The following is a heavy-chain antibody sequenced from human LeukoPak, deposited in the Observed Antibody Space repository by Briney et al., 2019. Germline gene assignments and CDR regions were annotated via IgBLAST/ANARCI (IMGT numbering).Heavy chain of an antibody. V-gene: IGHV1-69*04. CDR3: ARDQDDYGDY. Sequence: GASVKVSCKASGGTFSSYAISWVRQAPGQGLEWMGRIIPILGIANYAQKFQGRVTITADKSTSTAYMELSSLRPEDTAVYYCARDQDDYGDYWGQGTLVTVSS. J-gene: IGHJ4*02. CDR1: GGTFSSYA. D-gene: IGHD5-24*01. CDR2: IIPILGIA.